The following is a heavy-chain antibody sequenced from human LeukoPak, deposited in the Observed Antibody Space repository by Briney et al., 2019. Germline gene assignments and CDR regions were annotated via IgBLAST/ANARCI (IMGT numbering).Heavy chain of an antibody. CDR3: ARGGGWPAFDY. D-gene: IGHD6-19*01. J-gene: IGHJ4*02. Sequence: GGSLRLSCAASGFTFSSYAMTWVRQAPGRGLEWVSVVSAGSGVTFYADSVKGRFTISRDNSKTTLYLQLNSLRAEDTAVYYCARGGGWPAFDYWGQGTLVTVSS. CDR1: GFTFSSYA. V-gene: IGHV3-23*01. CDR2: VSAGSGVT.